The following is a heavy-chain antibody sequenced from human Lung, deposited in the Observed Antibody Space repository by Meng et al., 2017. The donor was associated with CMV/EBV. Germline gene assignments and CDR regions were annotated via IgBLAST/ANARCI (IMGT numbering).Heavy chain of an antibody. CDR1: FTFSDYY. Sequence: FTFSDYYISWIRQAPGKGLEWVSYISSSGSTIYYADFVKGRFTISRDNAKNSLFLQMNSLRAEDTAVYYCAREGGGYYDSSGNYADYWGQGTLVTVSS. J-gene: IGHJ4*02. CDR2: ISSSGSTI. D-gene: IGHD3-22*01. CDR3: AREGGGYYDSSGNYADY. V-gene: IGHV3-11*01.